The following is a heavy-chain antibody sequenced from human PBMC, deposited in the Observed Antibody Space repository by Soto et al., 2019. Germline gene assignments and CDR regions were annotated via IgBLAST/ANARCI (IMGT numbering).Heavy chain of an antibody. V-gene: IGHV1-69*02. CDR2: IIPILGIA. CDR3: AWNNWNAYYYYYYMDV. CDR1: GGTFSSYT. D-gene: IGHD1-1*01. J-gene: IGHJ6*03. Sequence: SVKVSCKASGGTFSSYTICWVRQAPGQGLEWMGRIIPILGIANYAQKFQGRVTITADKSTSTAYMELSSLRSEDTAVYYCAWNNWNAYYYYYYMDVWGKGTTVTVSS.